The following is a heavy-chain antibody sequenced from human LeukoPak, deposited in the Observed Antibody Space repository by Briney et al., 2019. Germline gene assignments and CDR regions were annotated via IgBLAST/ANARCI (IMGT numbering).Heavy chain of an antibody. Sequence: ASVKVSCKASGYTLTDYYMHWVRQAPGQGLEWLGWINPNSGGTNYAQKFQGRVTMTRDTSISTAYMELSRLRSDDTAVYYCATPGGLDSNYIFDYWGQGTLVTVSS. D-gene: IGHD4-11*01. CDR3: ATPGGLDSNYIFDY. J-gene: IGHJ4*02. V-gene: IGHV1-2*02. CDR1: GYTLTDYY. CDR2: INPNSGGT.